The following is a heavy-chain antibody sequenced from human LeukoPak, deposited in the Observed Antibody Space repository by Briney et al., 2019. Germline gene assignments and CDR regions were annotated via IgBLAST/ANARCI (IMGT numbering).Heavy chain of an antibody. Sequence: GGSLRLSCVASGLTFSSSCMDWVRQAPGKGLEWVASINPEGSEKYSADSVKGRFTISRDNAKNSLYLQMDNLRVEDTAFYYCARDLAYSRLDYWGQGMLVTVSS. CDR2: INPEGSEK. V-gene: IGHV3-7*01. CDR3: ARDLAYSRLDY. J-gene: IGHJ4*02. D-gene: IGHD5-18*01. CDR1: GLTFSSSC.